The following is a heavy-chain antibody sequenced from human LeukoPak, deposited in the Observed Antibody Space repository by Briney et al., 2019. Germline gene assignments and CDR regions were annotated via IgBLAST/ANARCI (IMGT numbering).Heavy chain of an antibody. J-gene: IGHJ4*02. CDR2: ISPNSGDT. CDR3: ARDRATYGPEYDD. V-gene: IGHV1-2*02. CDR1: GYTFTDYF. Sequence: ASVKVSCKASGYTFTDYFIHWVRQAPGQGPEWMGWISPNSGDTNCAQKFQGRVTMTRDTSITTAYMEVNSLRSDDTAVYYCARDRATYGPEYDDWGQGTLVTVSS. D-gene: IGHD3-10*01.